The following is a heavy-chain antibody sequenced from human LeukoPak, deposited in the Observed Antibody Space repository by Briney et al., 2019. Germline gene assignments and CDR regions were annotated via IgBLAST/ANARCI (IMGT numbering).Heavy chain of an antibody. CDR3: ARDTNPHMYSGSNGAFDI. V-gene: IGHV3-21*01. D-gene: IGHD1-26*01. Sequence: GGSLRLSCAASGFTFSSYSMNWVRQAPGKGLEWVSSISSSSSYIYHADSVKGRFTISRDNAKNSLYLQMNSLRAEDTAVYYCARDTNPHMYSGSNGAFDIWGQGTMVTVSS. CDR2: ISSSSSYI. CDR1: GFTFSSYS. J-gene: IGHJ3*02.